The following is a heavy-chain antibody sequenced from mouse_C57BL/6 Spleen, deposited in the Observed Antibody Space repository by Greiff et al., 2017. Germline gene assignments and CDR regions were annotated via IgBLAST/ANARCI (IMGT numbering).Heavy chain of an antibody. CDR3: ARGETAQATAWFAY. V-gene: IGHV1-55*01. Sequence: VQLQQPGAELVKPGASVKMSCKASGYTFTSYWITWVKHRPGQGLEWIGDIYPGSGSTNYNEKFKSKATLTVDTSSSTAYMQLSSLTSEDSAVYYCARGETAQATAWFAYWGQGTLVTVSA. CDR2: IYPGSGST. J-gene: IGHJ3*01. CDR1: GYTFTSYW. D-gene: IGHD3-2*02.